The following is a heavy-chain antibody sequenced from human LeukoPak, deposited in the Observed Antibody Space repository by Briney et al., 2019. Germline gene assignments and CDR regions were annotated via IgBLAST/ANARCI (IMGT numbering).Heavy chain of an antibody. D-gene: IGHD3-3*01. CDR3: ARAPQAYDFWSGYPDY. Sequence: GASVKVSCKASGYTFTGYYMHWVRQAPGQGLEWMGWINPSSGGTNYAQKFQGRVTMTRDTSISTAYMELSRLRSDDTAVYYCARAPQAYDFWSGYPDYWGQGTLVTVSS. CDR2: INPSSGGT. V-gene: IGHV1-2*02. CDR1: GYTFTGYY. J-gene: IGHJ4*02.